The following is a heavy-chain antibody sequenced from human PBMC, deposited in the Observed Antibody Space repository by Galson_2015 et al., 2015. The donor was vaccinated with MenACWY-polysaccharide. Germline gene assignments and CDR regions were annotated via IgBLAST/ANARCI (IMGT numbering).Heavy chain of an antibody. D-gene: IGHD4-17*01. CDR1: GDSISSSSYF. CDR3: ASEIRTTVMVGWFDP. CDR2: IYYSGRT. V-gene: IGHV4-39*07. Sequence: ETLSLTCTVSGDSISSSSYFWGWIRQPPGKGLEWIGSIYYSGRTYYNPSLKSRVTISVDTSKNQFSLKLSSVTAADTAVYYCASEIRTTVMVGWFDPWGHGTLVTVSS. J-gene: IGHJ5*02.